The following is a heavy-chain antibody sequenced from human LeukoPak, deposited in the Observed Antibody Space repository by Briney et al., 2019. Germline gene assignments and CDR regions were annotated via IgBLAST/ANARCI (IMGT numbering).Heavy chain of an antibody. Sequence: ASVKVSCKASRYTFTGSYIHWVRQAPGQGLEWMGRINPNSGDTNYAQRFQGRVTMSRDTSISTAYMELSRLRSDDTAVYYCAREINSSAYYWGQGTLVTVSS. CDR2: INPNSGDT. J-gene: IGHJ4*02. V-gene: IGHV1-2*06. CDR3: AREINSSAYY. CDR1: RYTFTGSY. D-gene: IGHD3-22*01.